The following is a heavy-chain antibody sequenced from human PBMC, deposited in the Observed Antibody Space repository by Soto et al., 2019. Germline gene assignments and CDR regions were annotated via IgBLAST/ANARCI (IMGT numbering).Heavy chain of an antibody. V-gene: IGHV3-23*01. CDR3: AKDHFPGGDGYNSYYYYYGMDV. Sequence: GGSLRLSCAASGFTFSSYAMSWVRQAPGKGLEWVSAISGSGGSTYYADSVKGRFTISRDNSKNTLYLQMNSLRAEDTAVYYCAKDHFPGGDGYNSYYYYYGMDVWGQGTTVTVSS. CDR2: ISGSGGST. D-gene: IGHD2-21*01. CDR1: GFTFSSYA. J-gene: IGHJ6*02.